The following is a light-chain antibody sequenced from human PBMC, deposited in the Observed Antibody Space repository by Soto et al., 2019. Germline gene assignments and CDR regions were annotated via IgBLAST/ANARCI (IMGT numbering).Light chain of an antibody. CDR2: EVS. V-gene: IGLV2-8*01. CDR3: SSYAGSNDFVV. J-gene: IGLJ2*01. CDR1: SSDVGGYNY. Sequence: QSALTQPPSASGSPGQSVTISCTGTSSDVGGYNYVSWYQQHPGKAPKLMIYEVSKRPSGVPDRFSGSKSGNTATLSVSGLQAEDEADDSGSSYAGSNDFVVFGGGTKLTV.